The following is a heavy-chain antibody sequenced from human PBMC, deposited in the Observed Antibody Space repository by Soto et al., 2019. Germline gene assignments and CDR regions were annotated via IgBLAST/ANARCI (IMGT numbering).Heavy chain of an antibody. D-gene: IGHD3-3*01. CDR1: GFSLTTSGVG. CDR2: IYWDGDK. CDR3: AHRVLRTVFGLVTTTAIYFVF. J-gene: IGHJ4*02. V-gene: IGHV2-5*02. Sequence: QITLNESGPTVVSPTETLTLTCRFSGFSLTTSGVGVGWIRQSPGKAPEWLALIYWDGDKRYSASLKYRLTITKETSKNQVVLTVSDLDPTDTATYYCAHRVLRTVFGLVTTTAIYFVFWGQGTPVAVSS.